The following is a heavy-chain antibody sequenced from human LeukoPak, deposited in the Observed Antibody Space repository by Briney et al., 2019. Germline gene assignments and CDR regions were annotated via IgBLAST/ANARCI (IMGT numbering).Heavy chain of an antibody. V-gene: IGHV1-2*02. Sequence: ASVKVSCKASGYTFTSYGISWVRQAPGQGLEWMGWINPNSGGTNYAQKFQGRVTMTRDTSISTAYMELSRLRSDDTAVYYCARPLGATGWFDYWGQGTLVTVSS. CDR3: ARPLGATGWFDY. D-gene: IGHD1-26*01. CDR2: INPNSGGT. CDR1: GYTFTSYG. J-gene: IGHJ4*02.